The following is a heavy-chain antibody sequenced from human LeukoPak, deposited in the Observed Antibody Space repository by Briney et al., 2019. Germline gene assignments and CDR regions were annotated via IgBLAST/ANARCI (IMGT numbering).Heavy chain of an antibody. V-gene: IGHV4-59*11. CDR3: ARGVFIAASQYGY. J-gene: IGHJ4*02. CDR2: IYYTGAT. Sequence: PSETLSLTCAVSGGSLSSHYWTWIRQPPGKGLEWIGYIYYTGATNYNPSLKSRVTISVDTSRNQFSLKLSSVTAADTAVYYCARGVFIAASQYGYWGQGTLVAVSS. D-gene: IGHD6-13*01. CDR1: GGSLSSHY.